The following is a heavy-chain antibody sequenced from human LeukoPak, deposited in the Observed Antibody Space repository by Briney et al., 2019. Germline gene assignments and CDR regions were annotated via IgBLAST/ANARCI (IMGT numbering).Heavy chain of an antibody. J-gene: IGHJ4*02. CDR1: GYSFTSYW. CDR3: ASPDYYDSSGYSPGVGY. Sequence: GESLKISCKGSGYSFTSYWIGWVRQMPGKGLEWMGIIYPGDSDTRYSPSFQGQVTTSADKSISTAYLQWSSLKASDTAMYYCASPDYYDSSGYSPGVGYWGQGTLVTVSS. D-gene: IGHD3-22*01. V-gene: IGHV5-51*01. CDR2: IYPGDSDT.